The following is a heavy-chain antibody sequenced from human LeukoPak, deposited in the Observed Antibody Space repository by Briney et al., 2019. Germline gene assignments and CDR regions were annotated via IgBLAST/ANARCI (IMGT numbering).Heavy chain of an antibody. D-gene: IGHD3-22*01. CDR2: IYYSGST. CDR1: GGSISSYY. V-gene: IGHV4-59*01. CDR3: ASLEYYYDSTQYFQH. J-gene: IGHJ1*01. Sequence: PSETLSLTCTVSGGSISSYYWSWIRQPPGKGLEWIGYIYYSGSTNYNPSLKSRVTISVDTSKNRFSLKLSSVTAADTAVYYCASLEYYYDSTQYFQHWGQGTLVTVSS.